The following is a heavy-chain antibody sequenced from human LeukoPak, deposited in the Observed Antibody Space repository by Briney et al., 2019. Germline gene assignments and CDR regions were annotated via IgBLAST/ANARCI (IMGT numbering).Heavy chain of an antibody. V-gene: IGHV5-51*01. CDR3: ARQFRDHIAVAGRGKDYYYYYGMDV. J-gene: IGHJ6*02. Sequence: GESLKIYCKGSGYSFTSYWIGWVRQMPGKGLEWMGILYPGDSDTRYSPSFQGQVTISADKSISTAYLQWSSLTASDTAMYYCARQFRDHIAVAGRGKDYYYYYGMDVWGQGTTVTVSS. CDR2: LYPGDSDT. CDR1: GYSFTSYW. D-gene: IGHD6-19*01.